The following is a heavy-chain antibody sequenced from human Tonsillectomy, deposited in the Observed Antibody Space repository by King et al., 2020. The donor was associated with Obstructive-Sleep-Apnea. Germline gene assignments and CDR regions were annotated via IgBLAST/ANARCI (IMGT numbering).Heavy chain of an antibody. D-gene: IGHD1-1*01. J-gene: IGHJ3*02. V-gene: IGHV4-61*01. CDR2: IYYSGST. Sequence: VPLQESGPRLVKPSETLSLTCSVSGASVSRDTYYWSWIRPAPGKGLEWIGYIYYSGSTNSNPSLKSRVSISLDMSKNQFSLRLTSVTAADTAMYYCATRLVIPTSLATFDMWSQGTMVTVSS. CDR1: GASVSRDTYY. CDR3: ATRLVIPTSLATFDM.